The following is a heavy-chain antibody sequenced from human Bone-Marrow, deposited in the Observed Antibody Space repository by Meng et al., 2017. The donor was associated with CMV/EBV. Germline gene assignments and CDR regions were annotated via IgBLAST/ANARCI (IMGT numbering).Heavy chain of an antibody. Sequence: CTVSGGSISSSYWSWIRQPPGRELEWIGYMGHSGSTNYNPSLKSRVTMSVDTSKNQFSLNLNSVTAADTAVYYCARGVAARPSPFDYWGQGTLVTVSS. CDR3: ARGVAARPSPFDY. J-gene: IGHJ4*02. CDR1: GGSISSSY. V-gene: IGHV4-59*01. D-gene: IGHD6-6*01. CDR2: MGHSGST.